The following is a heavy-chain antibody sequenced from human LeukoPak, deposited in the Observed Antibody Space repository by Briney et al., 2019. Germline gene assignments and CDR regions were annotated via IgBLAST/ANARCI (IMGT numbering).Heavy chain of an antibody. CDR3: ARGRGYCNSTSCSGIAFDI. CDR2: MNPNSGNT. D-gene: IGHD2-2*01. V-gene: IGHV1-8*01. J-gene: IGHJ3*02. Sequence: ASVKVSCKASGYTFTSYDINWVRQATGQGLEWMGWMNPNSGNTGYAQKFQGRVTMTRNTSISTAYMELSSLRSEDTAVYYCARGRGYCNSTSCSGIAFDIWGQGTMVTVSS. CDR1: GYTFTSYD.